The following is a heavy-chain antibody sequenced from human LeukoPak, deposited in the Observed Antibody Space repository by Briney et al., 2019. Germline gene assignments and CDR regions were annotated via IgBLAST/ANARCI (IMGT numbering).Heavy chain of an antibody. CDR1: RFTFRSYT. J-gene: IGHJ4*02. CDR2: IDRSSSHI. Sequence: TGGSLRLSCTESRFTFRSYTTNWVRQAPGKGLEWVSSIDRSSSHIYYADSVKGRFAISRDNAKNSLYLQMNSLRAEDTAVYYCAREFFYGSGSYSYWGQGTLVTVSS. CDR3: AREFFYGSGSYSY. D-gene: IGHD3-10*01. V-gene: IGHV3-21*01.